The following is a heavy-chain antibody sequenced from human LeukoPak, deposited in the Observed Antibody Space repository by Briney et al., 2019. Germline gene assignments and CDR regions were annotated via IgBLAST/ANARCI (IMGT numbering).Heavy chain of an antibody. CDR1: GGTFSSYA. V-gene: IGHV1-69*05. J-gene: IGHJ5*02. CDR3: ATRARPYSSSGNWFDP. Sequence: GASVKVSCKASGGTFSSYAISWVRQAPGQGLEWMGGIIPIFGTANYAQKFQGRVTITTDESTSTAYMELSSLRSEDTAVYYCATRARPYSSSGNWFDPWGQGTLVTVSS. D-gene: IGHD6-6*01. CDR2: IIPIFGTA.